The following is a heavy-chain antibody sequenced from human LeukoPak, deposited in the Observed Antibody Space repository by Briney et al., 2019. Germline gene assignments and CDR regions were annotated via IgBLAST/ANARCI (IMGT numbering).Heavy chain of an antibody. CDR1: GFTFGDYA. D-gene: IGHD2-15*01. CDR3: TRDVIVDCSGGSCAYYFDD. V-gene: IGHV3-49*03. CDR2: IRSKAYGGTT. J-gene: IGHJ4*02. Sequence: PGGSLRLSCTASGFTFGDYAMSWFRQAPGKGLEWVGFIRSKAYGGTTEYAASVKGRFTISRDDSKSIAYLQMNSLKTEDTAVYYCTRDVIVDCSGGSCAYYFDDWGQGTLVTVSS.